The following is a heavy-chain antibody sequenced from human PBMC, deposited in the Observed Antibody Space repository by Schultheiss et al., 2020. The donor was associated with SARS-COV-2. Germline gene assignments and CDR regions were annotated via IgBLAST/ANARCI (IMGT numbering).Heavy chain of an antibody. V-gene: IGHV4-39*01. Sequence: SQTLSLTCTVSGGSISSSSYYWGWIRQPPGKGLEWIGSIYYSGSTYYNPSLKSRVTISVDTSKNQFSLKLSSVTAADTAVYYCARTDDYIWGMDPWGQGTLVTVSS. CDR1: GGSISSSSYY. CDR3: ARTDDYIWGMDP. D-gene: IGHD3-16*01. J-gene: IGHJ5*02. CDR2: IYYSGST.